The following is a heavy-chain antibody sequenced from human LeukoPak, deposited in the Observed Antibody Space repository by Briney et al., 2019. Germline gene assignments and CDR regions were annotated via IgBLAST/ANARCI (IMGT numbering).Heavy chain of an antibody. D-gene: IGHD6-13*01. CDR2: INHSGST. J-gene: IGHJ4*02. CDR1: GGSFSGYY. CDR3: ARQLSVAAAGY. V-gene: IGHV4-34*01. Sequence: PSETLSLTCAVYGGSFSGYYWSWIRQPPGKGLEWIGEINHSGSTNYNPSLKSRVTISVDTSKNQFSLKLSSVTAADTAVYYCARQLSVAAAGYWGQGTLVTVSS.